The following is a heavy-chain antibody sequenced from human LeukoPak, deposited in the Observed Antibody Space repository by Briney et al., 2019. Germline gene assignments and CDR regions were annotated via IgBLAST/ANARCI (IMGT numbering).Heavy chain of an antibody. J-gene: IGHJ6*03. CDR1: GLTFSSYG. CDR3: AKDSAFYYIDV. Sequence: GGSLRLSCAASGLTFSSYGMSWVRQAPGKGLEWVAFIRYNGNNQYYADPVKGRFTISRDNSKNTLYLQMNSLKGDDTAVYYCAKDSAFYYIDVWGKGTTVIISS. V-gene: IGHV3-30*02. D-gene: IGHD3-10*01. CDR2: IRYNGNNQ.